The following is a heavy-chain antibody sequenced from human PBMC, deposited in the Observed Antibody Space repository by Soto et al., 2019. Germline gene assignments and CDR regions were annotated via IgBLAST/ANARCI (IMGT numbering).Heavy chain of an antibody. CDR1: GFTFTTYA. J-gene: IGHJ4*02. CDR2: ISGTGGST. V-gene: IGHV3-23*01. D-gene: IGHD3-3*01. CDR3: AKAYVFRFLEWAKQSTGFDY. Sequence: GGSLRLSCAASGFTFTTYAMSWVRQAPGKGLEWVSAISGTGGSTYYADSVKGRFTISRDNSKNTLYLQMNSLRAEDTAVYYCAKAYVFRFLEWAKQSTGFDYWGQGALVTVSA.